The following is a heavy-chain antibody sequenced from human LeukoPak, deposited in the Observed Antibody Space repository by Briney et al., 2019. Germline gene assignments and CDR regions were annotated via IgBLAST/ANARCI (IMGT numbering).Heavy chain of an antibody. CDR3: ARHEVGYNSGSSYYFDY. D-gene: IGHD5-18*01. Sequence: PSETLSLTCAVYGGSFSGYYWSWIRQPPGKGLEWIGYIYHSGSTNYNPSLKSRVTISVDTSKNQFSLKLSSVTAADTALYYCARHEVGYNSGSSYYFDYWGQGTLVTVSS. V-gene: IGHV4-59*08. J-gene: IGHJ4*02. CDR2: IYHSGST. CDR1: GGSFSGYY.